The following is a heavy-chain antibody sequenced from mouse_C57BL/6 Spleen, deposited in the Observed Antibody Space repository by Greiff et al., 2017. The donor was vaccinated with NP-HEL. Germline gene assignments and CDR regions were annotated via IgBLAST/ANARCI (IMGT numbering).Heavy chain of an antibody. J-gene: IGHJ1*03. D-gene: IGHD4-1*01. V-gene: IGHV1-69*01. CDR1: GYTFTSYW. CDR2: IDPSDSYT. CDR3: ARRKNWDWYFDV. Sequence: QVQLQQPGAELVMPGASVKLSCKASGYTFTSYWMHWVKQRPGQGLEWIGEIDPSDSYTNYNQKFKGKSTLTVDKSSSTAYMQLSSLTSEDSAVYYCARRKNWDWYFDVWGTGTTVTVSS.